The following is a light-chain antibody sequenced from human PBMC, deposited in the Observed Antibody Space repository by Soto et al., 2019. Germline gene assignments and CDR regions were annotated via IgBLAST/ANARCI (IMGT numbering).Light chain of an antibody. CDR2: DAS. J-gene: IGKJ2*01. CDR3: QQYATLPMYT. V-gene: IGKV1-33*01. Sequence: DIQMTQSPSSLSASVGDRVTITCQASQDIRKYLNWYQQKPGKAPKLLIYDASNLETGVPSRFSGSGSGTDFTFTISSLQPEDIATYYCQQYATLPMYTFGQGTKLEIK. CDR1: QDIRKY.